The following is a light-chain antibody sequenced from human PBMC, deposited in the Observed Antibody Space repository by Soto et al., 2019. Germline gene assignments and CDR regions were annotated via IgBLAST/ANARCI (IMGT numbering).Light chain of an antibody. CDR3: QQYNNWPRT. Sequence: PTKLSVCPGERAGVACRSSQRLVGNLAWFQHKPGQAPRLLLYEASTRATGVPARFSGSGSGTEFTLTISSLQSEDFAVYYCQQYNNWPRTFAQGTKVDI. J-gene: IGKJ1*01. CDR1: QRLVGN. V-gene: IGKV3-15*01. CDR2: EAS.